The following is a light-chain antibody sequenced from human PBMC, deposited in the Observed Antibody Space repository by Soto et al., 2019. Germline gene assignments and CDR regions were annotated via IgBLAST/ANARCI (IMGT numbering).Light chain of an antibody. CDR2: DAS. Sequence: GDRVPITCRASQSISSWLAWYQQKPGKAPKFLIYDASNLESGVPSRFSGSGSGTEFTLTISSLQPEDFATYYCQQSYSTPRTFGQGTKVDI. CDR3: QQSYSTPRT. V-gene: IGKV1-5*01. J-gene: IGKJ1*01. CDR1: QSISSW.